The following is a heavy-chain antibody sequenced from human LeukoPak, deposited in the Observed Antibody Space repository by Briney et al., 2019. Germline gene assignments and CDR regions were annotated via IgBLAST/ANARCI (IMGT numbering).Heavy chain of an antibody. CDR1: GFTFSSYA. CDR3: ARADVGATRFDY. CDR2: ISYDGNIK. V-gene: IGHV3-30*04. D-gene: IGHD1-26*01. Sequence: GGSLRLSCAASGFTFSSYAMHWVRQTPGKGLEWVAVISYDGNIKYYTDSVKGRFTISRDNSKNTLYLQMNSLRAEDTAVYYCARADVGATRFDYWGQGTLVTVSS. J-gene: IGHJ4*02.